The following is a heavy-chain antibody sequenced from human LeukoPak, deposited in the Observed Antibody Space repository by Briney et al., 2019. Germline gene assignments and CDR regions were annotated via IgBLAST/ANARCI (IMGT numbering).Heavy chain of an antibody. CDR1: GYTFTSYD. Sequence: GASVKVSCKASGYTFTSYDINWVRQATGQGLEWMGWMNPNSGNTGYAQKIQGRVTMTRNTSISTAYMELSSLRSEDTAVYYCARGYSSGWYESYYYYYYYMDVWGKGTTVTVSS. CDR2: MNPNSGNT. CDR3: ARGYSSGWYESYYYYYYYMDV. D-gene: IGHD6-19*01. J-gene: IGHJ6*03. V-gene: IGHV1-8*01.